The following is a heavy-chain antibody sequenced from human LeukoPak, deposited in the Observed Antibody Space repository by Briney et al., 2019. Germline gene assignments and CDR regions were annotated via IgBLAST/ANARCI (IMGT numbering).Heavy chain of an antibody. D-gene: IGHD2-21*01. CDR1: GYSISSGYY. Sequence: SETLSLTCGVSGYSISSGYYWGWIRQSPGKGLEWIGSIFHSGKTYYNLSLNSRVTISVDTSKNQFSLKLSSVTAADTAVYYCARGDIPDFWGQGTLVTASS. J-gene: IGHJ1*01. CDR2: IFHSGKT. V-gene: IGHV4-38-2*01. CDR3: ARGDIPDF.